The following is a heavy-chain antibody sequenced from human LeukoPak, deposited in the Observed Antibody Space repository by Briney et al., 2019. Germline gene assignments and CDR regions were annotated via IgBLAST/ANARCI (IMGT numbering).Heavy chain of an antibody. D-gene: IGHD2-2*01. V-gene: IGHV4-31*03. CDR3: VRDSSSTSTDWFDP. Sequence: SETLSLTCTVSGGSISSGGYYWSWIRQHPGKGLEWIGYIYYSGSTYYNPSLKSRVTISVDTSKNQFSLKLSSVTAADTAVYYCVRDSSSTSTDWFDPWGQGTLVTVSS. J-gene: IGHJ5*02. CDR1: GGSISSGGYY. CDR2: IYYSGST.